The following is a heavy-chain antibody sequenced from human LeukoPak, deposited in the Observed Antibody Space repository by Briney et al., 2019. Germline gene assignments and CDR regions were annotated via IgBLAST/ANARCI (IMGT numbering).Heavy chain of an antibody. CDR3: SRSQNYYGSGDY. V-gene: IGHV4-61*03. J-gene: IGHJ4*02. CDR2: IYYTGKT. Sequence: SETLSLTCTVSGDSVSNGNYYWSWLRQPPGKALEWIGYIYYTGKTYYNPSLEGRVTILVDTSRNHFSVKLSSVTAADTAVYYCSRSQNYYGSGDYWSQGTLVTVSS. CDR1: GDSVSNGNYY. D-gene: IGHD3-10*01.